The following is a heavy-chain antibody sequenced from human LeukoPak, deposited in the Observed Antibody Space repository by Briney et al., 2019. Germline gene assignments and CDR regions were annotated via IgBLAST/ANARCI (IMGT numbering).Heavy chain of an antibody. CDR2: IYYSGST. Sequence: SDTLSPTRPVSGPSISSSYCSWTRQPPGRGLEWIGYIYYSGSTNYNPSLKCRVTISVDTSKNQCSLKLSSVTAADTAVYYCARHPDYYDSSGYLDYWGQGTLVTVSS. D-gene: IGHD3-22*01. V-gene: IGHV4-59*08. CDR3: ARHPDYYDSSGYLDY. J-gene: IGHJ4*02. CDR1: GPSISSSY.